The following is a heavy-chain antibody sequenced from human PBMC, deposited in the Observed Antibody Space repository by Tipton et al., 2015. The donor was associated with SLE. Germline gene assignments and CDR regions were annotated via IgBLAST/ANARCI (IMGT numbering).Heavy chain of an antibody. V-gene: IGHV4-38-2*02. D-gene: IGHD3-16*01. J-gene: IGHJ4*02. Sequence: TLSLTCAVSGFSISSGYYWGWIRQPPGEGLEWIGSIHHSRNTYFNPSLKSRATVSLDRSNNEFSLRLNSVTAADTAVYYCARDKGIDWPEYYFDHWGQGALVSVSS. CDR1: GFSISSGYY. CDR2: IHHSRNT. CDR3: ARDKGIDWPEYYFDH.